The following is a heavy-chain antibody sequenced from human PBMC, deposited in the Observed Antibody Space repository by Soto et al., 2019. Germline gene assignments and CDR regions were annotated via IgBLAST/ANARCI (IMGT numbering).Heavy chain of an antibody. CDR2: ISGSGGST. V-gene: IGHV3-23*01. CDR1: GFTFSSYA. J-gene: IGHJ5*02. CDR3: AKGALTDRRAAAGTQHHNWFDP. D-gene: IGHD6-13*01. Sequence: GGSLRLSCAASGFTFSSYAMSWVRQAPGKGLEWVSAISGSGGSTYYADSVKGRFTISRDNSKNTLYLQMNSLRAEDTAVYYCAKGALTDRRAAAGTQHHNWFDPWGQGTLVTVSS.